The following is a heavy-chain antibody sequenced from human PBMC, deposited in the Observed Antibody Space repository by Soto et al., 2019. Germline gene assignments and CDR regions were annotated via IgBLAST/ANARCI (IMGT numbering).Heavy chain of an antibody. CDR3: ARPNGVYAGYYYGMDV. CDR1: GYSFTTYW. D-gene: IGHD2-8*01. CDR2: IYPGDSDT. J-gene: IGHJ6*02. Sequence: GESLKISCKVSGYSFTTYWIGWVRQMPGKGLEWMGIIYPGDSDTRYSPSFQGQVTISADKFISTAYVEWSSLKASDTAMYYCARPNGVYAGYYYGMDVWGQGTTVTVSS. V-gene: IGHV5-51*01.